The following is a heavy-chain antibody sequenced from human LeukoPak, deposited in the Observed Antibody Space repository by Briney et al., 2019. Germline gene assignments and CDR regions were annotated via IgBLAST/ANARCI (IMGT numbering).Heavy chain of an antibody. V-gene: IGHV4-38-2*02. CDR1: GYFISSGYY. D-gene: IGHD2-15*01. CDR2: IHHSGST. J-gene: IGHJ6*03. Sequence: SETLSLTCTVSGYFISSGYYWGWIRQPPGKGLQWIGSIHHSGSTYYNPSLKSRVTISVDTSKNQFSLKLSSVTAADTAVYYCARGYCSGGSCYSFYYYYYMDVWGKGTTVTVSS. CDR3: ARGYCSGGSCYSFYYYYYMDV.